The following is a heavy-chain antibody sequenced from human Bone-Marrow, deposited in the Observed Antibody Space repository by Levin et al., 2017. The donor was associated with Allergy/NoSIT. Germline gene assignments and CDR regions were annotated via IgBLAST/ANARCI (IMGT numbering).Heavy chain of an antibody. CDR3: ARDCTGGSCYPLF. J-gene: IGHJ4*02. CDR1: GYTFTTFG. D-gene: IGHD2-15*01. V-gene: IGHV1-18*01. Sequence: PVASVKVSCKASGYTFTTFGISWVRQAPGQGPEWMGWISGHNGNTKYAQKLQGRVTMTTDTSTSTAYMELRSLRSDDTAVYYCARDCTGGSCYPLFWGQGTLVTVSS. CDR2: ISGHNGNT.